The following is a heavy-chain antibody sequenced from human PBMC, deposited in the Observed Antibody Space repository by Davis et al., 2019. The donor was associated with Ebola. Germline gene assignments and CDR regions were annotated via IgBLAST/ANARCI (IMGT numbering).Heavy chain of an antibody. Sequence: PSETLSLTCAVYGGSFTGYYWSWIRQPPGKGLEWIAEINHSGSTNYSPSLMSRVTISVDTSKNQFSLKLSSVTAADTAVYYCARGDRIDIFGIGGSNWFDPWGQGTLVSVSS. CDR1: GGSFTGYY. V-gene: IGHV4-34*01. J-gene: IGHJ5*02. CDR3: ARGDRIDIFGIGGSNWFDP. CDR2: INHSGST. D-gene: IGHD3-3*01.